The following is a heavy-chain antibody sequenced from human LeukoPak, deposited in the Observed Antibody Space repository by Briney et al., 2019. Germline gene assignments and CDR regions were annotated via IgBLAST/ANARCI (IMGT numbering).Heavy chain of an antibody. CDR2: IKQDGSEK. J-gene: IGHJ4*02. D-gene: IGHD3-3*01. Sequence: GGSLRLSCVASGFTFSSFWMSWVRQAPGKGLEWVANIKQDGSEKYYVDSVKGRFTISRDNAKNSLYLQMNSLRAEDTAVYYCARGSNWRLPSFLDYWGQGTLVTVSS. V-gene: IGHV3-7*01. CDR1: GFTFSSFW. CDR3: ARGSNWRLPSFLDY.